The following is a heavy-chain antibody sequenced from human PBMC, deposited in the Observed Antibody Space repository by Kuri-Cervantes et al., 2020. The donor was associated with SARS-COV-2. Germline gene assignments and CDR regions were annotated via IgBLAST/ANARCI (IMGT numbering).Heavy chain of an antibody. Sequence: GESLKISCAASGFTFSSYWMHWVRQAPGKGLVWVSRINSDGSSTSCADSVKGRFTISRDNAKNTLYLQMNSLRAEDTAVYYCAKDQHGIVVVVAAIDYWGQGTLVTVSS. CDR1: GFTFSSYW. CDR2: INSDGSST. D-gene: IGHD2-15*01. V-gene: IGHV3-74*01. CDR3: AKDQHGIVVVVAAIDY. J-gene: IGHJ4*02.